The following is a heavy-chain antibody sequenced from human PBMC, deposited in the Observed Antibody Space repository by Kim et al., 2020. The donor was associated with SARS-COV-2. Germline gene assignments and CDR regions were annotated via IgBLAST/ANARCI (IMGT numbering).Heavy chain of an antibody. J-gene: IGHJ4*02. Sequence: ASVKVSCKVSGYTLTELSMHWVRQAPGKGLEWMGGFDPEDGETIYAQKFQGRVTMTEDTSTNTAYMELSSLRSEDTAVYYCAKLDSSGYYREYYFAYSGQGNLVNVSS. V-gene: IGHV1-24*01. CDR1: GYTLTELS. CDR2: FDPEDGET. CDR3: AKLDSSGYYREYYFAY. D-gene: IGHD3-22*01.